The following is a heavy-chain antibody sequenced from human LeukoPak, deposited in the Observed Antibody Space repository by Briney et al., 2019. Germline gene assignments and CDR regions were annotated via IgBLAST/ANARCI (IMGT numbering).Heavy chain of an antibody. CDR1: GGSFSGYY. CDR2: INHSGST. J-gene: IGHJ4*02. D-gene: IGHD6-19*01. V-gene: IGHV4-34*01. CDR3: ARRRHSSGWGKGLDY. Sequence: SETLSLTCAVYGGSFSGYYWSWIRQPPGKGLEWIGEINHSGSTNYNPSLKSRVTISVDTSKNQFSLKLSSMTAADTAVYYCARRRHSSGWGKGLDYWGQGTLVTVSS.